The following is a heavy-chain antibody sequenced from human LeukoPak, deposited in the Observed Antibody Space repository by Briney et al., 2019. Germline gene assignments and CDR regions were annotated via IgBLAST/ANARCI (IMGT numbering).Heavy chain of an antibody. CDR2: ISYGGST. Sequence: SETLSLTCTVSGGSIGSNYWNWIRQPPGKGLQWIGYISYGGSTNYNPSLESRVTTSEDTSKNQFSLHLRSVTAADTAVYYCARQVVAGTNWFAPWGQGTLVTVSS. J-gene: IGHJ5*02. CDR3: ARQVVAGTNWFAP. CDR1: GGSIGSNY. V-gene: IGHV4-59*01. D-gene: IGHD3-22*01.